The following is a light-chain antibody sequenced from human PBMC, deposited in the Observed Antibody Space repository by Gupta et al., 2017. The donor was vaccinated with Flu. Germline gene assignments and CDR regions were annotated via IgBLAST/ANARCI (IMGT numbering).Light chain of an antibody. Sequence: PSSLSASVGDRVTITCRASQSITTYLNWYQQRPGKAPKLLIYAAPTLESGVPSRFSGSGSGTDFALSIDSLQPEDFATYFCQQSYTYPIAFGGGTKVEIK. J-gene: IGKJ4*01. CDR3: QQSYTYPIA. V-gene: IGKV1-39*01. CDR2: AAP. CDR1: QSITTY.